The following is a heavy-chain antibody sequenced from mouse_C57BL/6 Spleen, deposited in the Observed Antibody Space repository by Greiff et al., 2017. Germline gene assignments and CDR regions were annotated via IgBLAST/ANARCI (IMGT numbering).Heavy chain of an antibody. V-gene: IGHV1-19*01. J-gene: IGHJ3*01. CDR1: GYTFTDYY. D-gene: IGHD1-1*01. CDR3: ARDGREAWVAY. CDR2: INPYNGGT. Sequence: EVQLQQSGPVLVKPGASVKMSCKASGYTFTDYYMNWVKQSHGKSLEWIGVINPYNGGTSYNQKFKGKATLTVDKSSSTAYMELNSLTSEDSAVYYCARDGREAWVAYWGQGTLVTVSA.